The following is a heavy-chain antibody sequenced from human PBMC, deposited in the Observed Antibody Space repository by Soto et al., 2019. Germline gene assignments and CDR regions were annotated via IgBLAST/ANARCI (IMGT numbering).Heavy chain of an antibody. CDR2: IIPISGTA. CDR3: ARSQGSSTSLEIYYYYYYGMDV. Sequence: QVQLVQSGAEVKKPGSSVKVSCKASGGTFSSYAISWVRQAPGQVLEWMGGIIPISGTANYAQKFQGRVTITADESTSKAYMELSSLRSEDTAVYYCARSQGSSTSLEIYYYYYYGMDVWGQGTTVTVSS. J-gene: IGHJ6*02. CDR1: GGTFSSYA. D-gene: IGHD2-2*01. V-gene: IGHV1-69*01.